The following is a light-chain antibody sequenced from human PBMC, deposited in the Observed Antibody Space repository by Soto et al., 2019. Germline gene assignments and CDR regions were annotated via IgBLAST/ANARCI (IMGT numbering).Light chain of an antibody. CDR3: QQYGSSLIT. J-gene: IGKJ5*01. V-gene: IGKV3-20*01. CDR1: QSVSSSY. CDR2: GAS. Sequence: IVLTQSPGTLSLSPGERATLSCRASQSVSSSYLAWYLQKPGQAPRLLIYGASSRATGIPDRFSGSGSGTDFTLTISRLEPEDFAVYYCQQYGSSLITFGQGTRLEIK.